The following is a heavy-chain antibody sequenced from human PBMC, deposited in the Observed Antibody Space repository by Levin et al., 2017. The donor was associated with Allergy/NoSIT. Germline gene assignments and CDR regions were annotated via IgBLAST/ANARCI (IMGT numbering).Heavy chain of an antibody. V-gene: IGHV3-21*01. CDR1: GFTFSSYS. J-gene: IGHJ3*02. D-gene: IGHD2-8*02. CDR3: ARDGPAACTGGVCYPHGSDAFDI. Sequence: TSSETLSLTCAASGFTFSSYSMNWVRQAPGKGLEWVSSISSSSSYIYYADSVKGRFTISRDNAKNSLYLQMNSLRAEDTAVYYCARDGPAACTGGVCYPHGSDAFDIWGQGTMVTVSS. CDR2: ISSSSSYI.